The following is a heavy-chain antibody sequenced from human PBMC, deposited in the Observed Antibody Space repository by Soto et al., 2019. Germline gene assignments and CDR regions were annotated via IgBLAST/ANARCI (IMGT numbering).Heavy chain of an antibody. CDR1: GGSISSYY. CDR3: ARDRGGYYDFWSGPARYWFDP. J-gene: IGHJ5*02. D-gene: IGHD3-3*01. Sequence: QVQLQESGPGLVKPSETLSLTCTVSGGSISSYYWSWIRQPAGKGLEGIGRIYTSGSTNYNPSLKSRVTMSVDTSKNQFSLKLSSVTAADTAVYYCARDRGGYYDFWSGPARYWFDPWGQGTLVTVSS. V-gene: IGHV4-4*07. CDR2: IYTSGST.